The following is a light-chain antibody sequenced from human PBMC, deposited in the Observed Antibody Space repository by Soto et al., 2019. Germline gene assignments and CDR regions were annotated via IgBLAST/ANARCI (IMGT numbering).Light chain of an antibody. Sequence: QSALTQPASVSGSPGQSITISCTGTSSDVGGYDFVSWYQHHPGKAPRLIIYEVSNRPSGVSNRFSGSKSGNTASLTISGLQAEDEADYYCSSYTSSSTLAVFGTGTKLTVL. J-gene: IGLJ1*01. CDR1: SSDVGGYDF. V-gene: IGLV2-14*01. CDR3: SSYTSSSTLAV. CDR2: EVS.